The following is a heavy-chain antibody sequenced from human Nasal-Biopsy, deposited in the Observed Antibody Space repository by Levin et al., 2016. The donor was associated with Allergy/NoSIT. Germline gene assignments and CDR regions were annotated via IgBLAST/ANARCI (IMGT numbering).Heavy chain of an antibody. Sequence: GSLRLSCSVSGGSISSRSYYWGWIRQAPGKGLEWIGTINYSGSTYYNPSLRSRVTLSMDSSQRQVSLRLTSVTAADTAVYYCARRGPILVIIYDAFDLWGQGTTVTVSS. CDR3: ARRGPILVIIYDAFDL. J-gene: IGHJ3*01. CDR2: INYSGST. V-gene: IGHV4-39*01. D-gene: IGHD3-10*01. CDR1: GGSISSRSYY.